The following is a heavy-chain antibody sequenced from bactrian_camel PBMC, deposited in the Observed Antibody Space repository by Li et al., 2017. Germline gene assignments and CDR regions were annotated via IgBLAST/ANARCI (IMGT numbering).Heavy chain of an antibody. CDR3: VTGWDCSGGYCRPAYNY. J-gene: IGHJ4*01. Sequence: VQLVESGGGLVQPGGSLRPSCAASGFTLSSYTMRWIRQAPRKGLEWVSSIDSGGGSTYYSDSVKGRFTISRDNAKNTLYLQLNSLKPGDTAVHYCVTGWDCSGGYCRPAYNYWGQGTQVTVS. V-gene: IGHV3S31*01. CDR1: GFTLSSYT. D-gene: IGHD2*01. CDR2: IDSGGGST.